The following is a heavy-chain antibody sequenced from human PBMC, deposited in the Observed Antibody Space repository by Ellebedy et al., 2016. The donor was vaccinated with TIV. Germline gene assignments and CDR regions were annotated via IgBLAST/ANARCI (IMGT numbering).Heavy chain of an antibody. CDR2: IGGNGGST. V-gene: IGHV3-23*01. CDR3: ARAVGGSGAY. Sequence: GESLKISXAASGFTFSNYAMSWVRQAPGKGLAWVSAIGGNGGSTYYADSVRGRFTISRDNSKSTVYLQMNSLRAEDTAVYYCARAVGGSGAYWGQGTLVTVSS. D-gene: IGHD3-3*01. CDR1: GFTFSNYA. J-gene: IGHJ4*02.